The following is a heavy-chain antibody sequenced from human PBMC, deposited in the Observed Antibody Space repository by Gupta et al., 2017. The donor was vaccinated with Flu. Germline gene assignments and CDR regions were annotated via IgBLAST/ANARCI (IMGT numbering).Heavy chain of an antibody. Sequence: QGLEWMGWINPNSGGTNYAQKFQGRVTMTRDTSISTAYMELSRLRSDDTAVYYCARDPPYCSSTSCFDQSTFTAGVLVDYWGQGTLVTVSS. J-gene: IGHJ4*02. D-gene: IGHD2-2*01. CDR3: ARDPPYCSSTSCFDQSTFTAGVLVDY. V-gene: IGHV1-2*02. CDR2: INPNSGGT.